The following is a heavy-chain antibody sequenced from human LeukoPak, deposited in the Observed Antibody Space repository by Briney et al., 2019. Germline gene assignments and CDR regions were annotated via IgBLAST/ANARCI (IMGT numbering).Heavy chain of an antibody. J-gene: IGHJ5*02. CDR2: INHSGST. V-gene: IGHV4-34*01. Sequence: SETLSLTCAVYGGSFSGYYWSWIRQPPGKGLEWIGEINHSGSTNYNPSLKSRVTISVDTSKNQFSLKLSSVTAADTAVYYCARNYYDFWSGANWFDPWGQGTLVTVSS. CDR1: GGSFSGYY. D-gene: IGHD3-3*01. CDR3: ARNYYDFWSGANWFDP.